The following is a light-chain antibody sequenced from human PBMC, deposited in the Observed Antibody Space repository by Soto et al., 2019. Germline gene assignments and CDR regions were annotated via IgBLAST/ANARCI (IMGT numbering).Light chain of an antibody. J-gene: IGLJ1*01. CDR1: SSDVGGYNY. CDR2: EVT. CDR3: SSYTSSSTPYV. Sequence: QSALTQPASVSGSPGQSITISCTGTSSDVGGYNYVSWYQQHPGKAPKVMIYEVTNRPSGVPNRFSGSKSGNTASLTISGLQAEDKADYYCSSYTSSSTPYVFGTGTKVTVL. V-gene: IGLV2-14*03.